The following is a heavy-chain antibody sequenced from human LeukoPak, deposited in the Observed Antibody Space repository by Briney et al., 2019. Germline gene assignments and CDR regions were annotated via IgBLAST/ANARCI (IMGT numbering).Heavy chain of an antibody. V-gene: IGHV4-61*08. Sequence: ESGPTLVKPTQTLTLTCTFSGFSLSTTGVGVGWIRQPPGKGLEWIGYIYYSGSTNYNPSLKSRVTISVDTSKNQFSLKLSSVTAADTAVYYCARVQAYGGKGYFDYWGQGTLVTVSS. CDR2: IYYSGST. CDR1: GFSLSTTGVG. CDR3: ARVQAYGGKGYFDY. D-gene: IGHD4-23*01. J-gene: IGHJ4*02.